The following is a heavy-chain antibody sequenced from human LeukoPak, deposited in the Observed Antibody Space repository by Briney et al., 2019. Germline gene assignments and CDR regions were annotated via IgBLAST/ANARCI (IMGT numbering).Heavy chain of an antibody. CDR3: ARRRGLLWFGELLGGPNYMDV. CDR2: INHSGST. V-gene: IGHV4-34*01. D-gene: IGHD3-10*01. J-gene: IGHJ6*03. CDR1: GGSFSGYY. Sequence: SETLSLTCAVYGGSFSGYYWSWIRQPPGKGLEWIGEINHSGSTNCNPSLKSRVTISVDTSKNQFSLKLSSVTAADTAVYYCARRRGLLWFGELLGGPNYMDVWGKGTTVTISS.